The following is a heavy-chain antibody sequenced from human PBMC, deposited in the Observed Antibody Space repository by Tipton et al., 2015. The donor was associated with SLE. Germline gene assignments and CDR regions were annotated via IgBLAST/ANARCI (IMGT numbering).Heavy chain of an antibody. CDR2: INSNSGAT. Sequence: QLVQSGAEVKKPGASVKVSCKASGYTFSVYYIHWVRQAPGQGLEWMGWINSNSGATDCAQKFQGRVTMTRDTSITTAYMELSRLPSDATAVYSCVRAPGGGAFDIWGQGTMVTVSS. CDR1: GYTFSVYY. V-gene: IGHV1-2*02. J-gene: IGHJ3*02. D-gene: IGHD3-16*01. CDR3: VRAPGGGAFDI.